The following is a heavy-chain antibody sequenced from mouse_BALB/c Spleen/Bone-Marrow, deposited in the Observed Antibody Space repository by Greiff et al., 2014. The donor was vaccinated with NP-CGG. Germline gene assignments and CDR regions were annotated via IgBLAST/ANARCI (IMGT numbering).Heavy chain of an antibody. D-gene: IGHD2-4*01. CDR3: DRGLYYDYEFAY. Sequence: VQLQQSGPGLVQPSQSLSITCTVSGFSLTSYGVHWVRQSPGKGLEWLGVIWSGGSTDYNAAFISRLSISKDNSKSQVFFKMNSLQANDTAIYYCDRGLYYDYEFAYWGQGTLVTVSA. V-gene: IGHV2-2*02. CDR2: IWSGGST. CDR1: GFSLTSYG. J-gene: IGHJ3*01.